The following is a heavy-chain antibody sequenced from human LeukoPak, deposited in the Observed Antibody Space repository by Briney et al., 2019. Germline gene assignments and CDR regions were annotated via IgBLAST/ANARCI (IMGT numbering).Heavy chain of an antibody. CDR2: ISSSSSYI. V-gene: IGHV3-21*01. D-gene: IGHD5/OR15-5a*01. CDR3: ARGKVSGPTLLDY. J-gene: IGHJ4*02. CDR1: GFTFSSYS. Sequence: GGSLRLSCVASGFTFSSYSMNWVRQAPGKGLEWVSSISSSSSYIYYADSVKGRFTISRDNAKNSLYLQMNSLRADDTAVYYCARGKVSGPTLLDYWGQGTLVTVSS.